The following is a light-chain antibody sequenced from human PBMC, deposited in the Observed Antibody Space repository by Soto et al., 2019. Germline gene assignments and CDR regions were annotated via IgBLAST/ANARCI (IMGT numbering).Light chain of an antibody. J-gene: IGKJ5*01. CDR2: GAS. Sequence: EIVLTQSPGTLSLSPGERATLSCRASQSVSSSYLAWYHQKPGQAPRLLIHGASSRAPGIPDRFSGSGSATDFTLTISRLEPEDFAVYYCQQYGGSATCGQGTRLENK. CDR1: QSVSSSY. V-gene: IGKV3-20*01. CDR3: QQYGGSAT.